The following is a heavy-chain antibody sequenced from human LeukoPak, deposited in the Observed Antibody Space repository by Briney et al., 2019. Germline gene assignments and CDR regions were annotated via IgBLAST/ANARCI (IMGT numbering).Heavy chain of an antibody. CDR2: IYTSGST. D-gene: IGHD3-22*01. CDR3: AREWYYYDSSGHYSDWFDP. J-gene: IGHJ5*02. CDR1: GGSISSGSYY. V-gene: IGHV4-61*02. Sequence: PSQTLSLTCTVSGGSISSGSYYWSWLRQPAGTGLEWLGRIYTSGSTNYNPSLKSRVTISVDTSKNQFSLKLSSVTAADTAVYYCAREWYYYDSSGHYSDWFDPWGQGTLVTVSS.